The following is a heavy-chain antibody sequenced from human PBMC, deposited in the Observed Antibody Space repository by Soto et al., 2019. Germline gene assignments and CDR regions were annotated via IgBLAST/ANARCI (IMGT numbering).Heavy chain of an antibody. CDR3: ARSYHIVVVPAAIRFDT. CDR2: INHSGST. CDR1: GGSFSGYY. V-gene: IGHV4-34*01. J-gene: IGHJ5*02. Sequence: SETLSLTCAVYGGSFSGYYWSWIRQPPGKGLEWIGEINHSGSTNYNPSLKSRVTISVDTSKNQFSLKLSSVTAADTAVYYCARSYHIVVVPAAIRFDTWGQGTLVTVSS. D-gene: IGHD2-2*02.